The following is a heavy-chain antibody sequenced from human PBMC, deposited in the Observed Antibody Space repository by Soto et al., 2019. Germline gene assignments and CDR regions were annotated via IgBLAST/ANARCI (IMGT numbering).Heavy chain of an antibody. CDR3: ARHSELGLYY. V-gene: IGHV5-51*01. D-gene: IGHD7-27*01. J-gene: IGHJ4*02. CDR1: GYLFTSYW. Sequence: GESLKISCKGSGYLFTSYWIAWVRQMPGKGLEWVGIIYPGDSDTRYSPSFQGQVTISADKSISTAYLQWSTLKVSDTAMYYCARHSELGLYYWGQGTLVTVSS. CDR2: IYPGDSDT.